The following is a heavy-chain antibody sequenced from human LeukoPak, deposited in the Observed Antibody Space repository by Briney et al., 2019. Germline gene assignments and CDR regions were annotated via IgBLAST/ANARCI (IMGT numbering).Heavy chain of an antibody. CDR3: ASQLDPYYYYYGMDD. CDR1: GFTVSNNY. CDR2: IYSGGST. Sequence: PGGSLRLSCAASGFTVSNNYMSWVRQAPGKGLEWVSVIYSGGSTYYADSVKGRFTISRDNFKNTLYLQMNSLRAEDTAVYYCASQLDPYYYYYGMDDWGQGTTVTVSS. D-gene: IGHD1-1*01. V-gene: IGHV3-53*01. J-gene: IGHJ6*02.